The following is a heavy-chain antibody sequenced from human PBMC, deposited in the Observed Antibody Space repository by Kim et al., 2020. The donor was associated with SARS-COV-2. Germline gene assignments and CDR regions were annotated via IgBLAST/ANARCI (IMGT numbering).Heavy chain of an antibody. CDR2: ISSSSNII. D-gene: IGHD3-16*01. J-gene: IGHJ5*02. CDR1: GFIFSNHG. Sequence: GGSLRLSCAASGFIFSNHGMNWVRQTPGKGLEWVSYISSSSNIIQYVDSVKGRFTISRDNAKNSMFLQMNNLRDEDSAVYYCTRTPRMNYDNFFDPWGQGTLVTVSS. V-gene: IGHV3-48*02. CDR3: TRTPRMNYDNFFDP.